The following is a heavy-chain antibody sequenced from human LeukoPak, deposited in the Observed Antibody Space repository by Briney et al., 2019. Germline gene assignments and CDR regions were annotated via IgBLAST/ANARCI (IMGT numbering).Heavy chain of an antibody. CDR1: GFTFSSYA. CDR3: ARNDGSGSYYHVPVDY. CDR2: ISSNGGST. V-gene: IGHV3-64*01. D-gene: IGHD3-10*01. Sequence: GGSLRLSCAASGFTFSSYAMHWVRQAPGKGLEYVSAISSNGGSTYYANSVKGRFTISRDNSKNTLYLQMGSLRAEDMAVYYCARNDGSGSYYHVPVDYWGQGTLVTVSS. J-gene: IGHJ4*02.